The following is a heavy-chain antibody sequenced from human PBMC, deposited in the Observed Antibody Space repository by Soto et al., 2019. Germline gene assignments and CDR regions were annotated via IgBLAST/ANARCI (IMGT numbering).Heavy chain of an antibody. CDR2: IIPIFGTA. V-gene: IGHV1-69*13. D-gene: IGHD5-18*01. CDR1: GGTFSSYA. Sequence: GASVKVSCKASGGTFSSYAISWVRQAPGQGLEWMGGIIPIFGTANYAQKFQGRVTITADESTSTAYMELSSLRSEDTAVYYCARGPKYSYGFRGFDHWGQGTLVTVSS. J-gene: IGHJ4*02. CDR3: ARGPKYSYGFRGFDH.